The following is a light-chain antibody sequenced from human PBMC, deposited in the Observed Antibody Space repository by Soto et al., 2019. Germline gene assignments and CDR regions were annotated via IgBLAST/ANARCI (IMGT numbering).Light chain of an antibody. CDR3: SSYTSSRTYV. Sequence: QSVLTQPASVSGSPGQSITISCTGTSSDVGRYNYVSWYQQHPGKAPKLMIYEVSNRPSGVSNRFSGSKSGNTASLTISGLQAEDEADYYCSSYTSSRTYVFGTGTKVTVL. CDR2: EVS. V-gene: IGLV2-14*01. CDR1: SSDVGRYNY. J-gene: IGLJ1*01.